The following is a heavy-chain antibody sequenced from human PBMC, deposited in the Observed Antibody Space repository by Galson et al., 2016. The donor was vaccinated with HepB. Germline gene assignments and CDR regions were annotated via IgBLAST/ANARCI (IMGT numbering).Heavy chain of an antibody. CDR3: ARRQMYTMSAFDY. J-gene: IGHJ4*02. Sequence: SLRLSCAVSGFTFNSYWMSWVRQAPGKGLEWVANINQDGSEKYYVDSVKGRFTISRDTAKSSLYLQMNSLRAEDTAVYYCARRQMYTMSAFDYWGQGTLVTVSS. CDR1: GFTFNSYW. D-gene: IGHD5-24*01. V-gene: IGHV3-7*01. CDR2: INQDGSEK.